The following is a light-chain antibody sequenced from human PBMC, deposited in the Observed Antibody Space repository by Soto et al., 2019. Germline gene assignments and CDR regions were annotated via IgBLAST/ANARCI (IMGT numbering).Light chain of an antibody. Sequence: DMVWPQSPGTLSLSPGERATLSCQASQSVSSYLAWYQQKPGQAPRLLIYDASNRATGIPARFSGSGSETDFTLTISSLEPEDFAVYYCQHRMNWPLTFGQGTRLEIK. V-gene: IGKV3-11*01. CDR2: DAS. CDR3: QHRMNWPLT. CDR1: QSVSSY. J-gene: IGKJ5*01.